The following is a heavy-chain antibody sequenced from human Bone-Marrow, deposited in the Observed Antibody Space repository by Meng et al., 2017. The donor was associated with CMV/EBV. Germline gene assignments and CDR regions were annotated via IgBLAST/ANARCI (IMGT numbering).Heavy chain of an antibody. CDR3: ARDRCSSISCFGYYGMDV. CDR2: INPNSGGT. J-gene: IGHJ6*02. V-gene: IGHV1-2*02. CDR1: GYTFTGYY. D-gene: IGHD2-2*01. Sequence: ASVKVSCKASGYTFTGYYMHWVRQAPGQGLEWMGWINPNSGGTNYAQKFQGRVTMTRDTSISTAYMELSRLRSDDTAVYYCARDRCSSISCFGYYGMDVWGQGTTVTVSS.